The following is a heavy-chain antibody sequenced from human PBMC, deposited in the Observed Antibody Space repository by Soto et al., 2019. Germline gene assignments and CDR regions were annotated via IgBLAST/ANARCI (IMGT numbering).Heavy chain of an antibody. V-gene: IGHV4-30-4*01. Sequence: QVQLQESGPGLVKPSQTLSLTCTVSGGSISSGDYYWSWIRQPPGKGLEWIGYIFYSGSTYYNPSLKSRVTISVDTSKNQFSLKLSSVTAADTAVYYCARYRCSGGSCYRFDYWGQGTLVTVSS. CDR1: GGSISSGDYY. CDR3: ARYRCSGGSCYRFDY. D-gene: IGHD2-15*01. CDR2: IFYSGST. J-gene: IGHJ4*02.